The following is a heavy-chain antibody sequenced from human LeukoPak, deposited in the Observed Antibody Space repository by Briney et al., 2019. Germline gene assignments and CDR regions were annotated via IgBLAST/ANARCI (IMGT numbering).Heavy chain of an antibody. CDR2: INHSGST. D-gene: IGHD6-6*01. J-gene: IGHJ4*02. Sequence: PSETLSLTCTVSGGSISSSTYYWGWVRQPPGKGLEWIGEINHSGSTNYNPSLKSRVTISVDTSKNQFSLKLSSVTAADTAVYYCARSGRRIAARPGTFDYWGQGTLVTVSS. V-gene: IGHV4-39*07. CDR3: ARSGRRIAARPGTFDY. CDR1: GGSISSSTYY.